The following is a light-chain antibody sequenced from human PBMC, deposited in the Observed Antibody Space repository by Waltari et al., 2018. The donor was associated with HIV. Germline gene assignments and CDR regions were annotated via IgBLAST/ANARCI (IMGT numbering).Light chain of an antibody. J-gene: IGLJ2*01. CDR1: TSNIGSNY. CDR2: STD. Sequence: SVLTQPPSASGTPGQRVTISCSGSTSNIGSNYVFWYQHLPGTAPKLLIHSTDQRPSGVPDRFSASTSGTSASLAISGLRSEDEADYYCVAWDDSLRGVLFGGGTKVAVL. CDR3: VAWDDSLRGVL. V-gene: IGLV1-47*02.